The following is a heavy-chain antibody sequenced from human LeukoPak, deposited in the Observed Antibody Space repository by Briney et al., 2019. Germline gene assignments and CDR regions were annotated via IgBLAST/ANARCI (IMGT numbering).Heavy chain of an antibody. D-gene: IGHD2-15*01. V-gene: IGHV1-2*02. Sequence: ASVKLSCKASVYTFTGYYMHWVRQAPGQGLEWMGWSNPNGSDTHYAQRIQGRVTMTSDTSISTAYMELRSLTSDDTALYYCARVRSGDSLGYWGQGTLLTVSS. J-gene: IGHJ4*02. CDR2: SNPNGSDT. CDR1: VYTFTGYY. CDR3: ARVRSGDSLGY.